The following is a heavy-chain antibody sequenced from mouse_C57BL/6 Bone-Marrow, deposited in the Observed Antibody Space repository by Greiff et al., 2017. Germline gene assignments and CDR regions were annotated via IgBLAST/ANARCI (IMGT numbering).Heavy chain of an antibody. V-gene: IGHV1-61*01. J-gene: IGHJ2*01. CDR1: GYTFTSYW. CDR3: ASKIGTVVATNYFDD. D-gene: IGHD1-1*01. Sequence: QVQLQQPGAELVRPGSSVKLSCKASGYTFTSYWMDWVKQRPGQGLEWIGNIYPSDSETHYNQKFKDKATLTVDKSSSIAYMQLSSLTSEDSAVYYCASKIGTVVATNYFDDWGQGTTLTVSS. CDR2: IYPSDSET.